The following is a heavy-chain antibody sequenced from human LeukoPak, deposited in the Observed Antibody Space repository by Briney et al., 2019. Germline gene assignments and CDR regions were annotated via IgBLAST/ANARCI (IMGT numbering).Heavy chain of an antibody. CDR2: IIPIFGTA. Sequence: ASVNVSCKASGGTFSRYAISWVRQAPGQGLEWMEGIIPIFGTANYAQKSQGRVIITADESTTTAYMELSRLTSDDTAVYYCARGESSSSDYYYYYMDVWGKGTTVTVSS. CDR3: ARGESSSSDYYYYYMDV. V-gene: IGHV1-69*13. J-gene: IGHJ6*03. D-gene: IGHD6-6*01. CDR1: GGTFSRYA.